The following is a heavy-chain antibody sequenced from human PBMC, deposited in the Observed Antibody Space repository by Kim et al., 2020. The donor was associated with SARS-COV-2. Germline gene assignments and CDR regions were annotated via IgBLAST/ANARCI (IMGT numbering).Heavy chain of an antibody. CDR1: GFTFSSYA. D-gene: IGHD3-22*01. CDR2: IIGSGGST. V-gene: IGHV3-23*01. J-gene: IGHJ4*02. CDR3: ANQPYYDSSGYYLGFRFDY. Sequence: GGSLRLSCAASGFTFSSYAMSWVRQAPGKGLEWVSAIIGSGGSTYYADSVKGRFTISRDNSKNTLYLQMTSLRAEDTAVYYCANQPYYDSSGYYLGFRFDYWGQGTLVTVSS.